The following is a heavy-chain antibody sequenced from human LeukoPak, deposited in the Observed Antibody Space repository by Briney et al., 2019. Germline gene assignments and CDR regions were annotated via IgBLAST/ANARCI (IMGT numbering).Heavy chain of an antibody. D-gene: IGHD3-22*01. CDR3: ARDHPFSYYYDSSGSAYTDY. CDR2: IYHSGTT. CDR1: GDSISSKW. V-gene: IGHV4-4*02. J-gene: IGHJ4*02. Sequence: SETLSLTCAVSGDSISSKWWSWVRQPPGKGLEWIGEIYHSGTTNYNPSLKSRVTISVDTSKNQFSLKLSSVTAADTAVYYCARDHPFSYYYDSSGSAYTDYWGQGTLVTVSS.